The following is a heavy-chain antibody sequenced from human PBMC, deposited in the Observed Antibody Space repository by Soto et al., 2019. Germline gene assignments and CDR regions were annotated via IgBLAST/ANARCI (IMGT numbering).Heavy chain of an antibody. CDR3: ARVVPAAWSWFDP. CDR2: IYYSGST. CDR1: GGSISSYY. Sequence: QVQLQESGPGLVKPSETLSLTCTVSGGSISSYYWSWIRQPPGKGLEWIGYIYYSGSTNYNPSLKSRVTISVDTSKNQFSLKLSSVTAADTAVYSCARVVPAAWSWFDPWGQGTLVTVSS. D-gene: IGHD2-2*01. V-gene: IGHV4-59*08. J-gene: IGHJ5*02.